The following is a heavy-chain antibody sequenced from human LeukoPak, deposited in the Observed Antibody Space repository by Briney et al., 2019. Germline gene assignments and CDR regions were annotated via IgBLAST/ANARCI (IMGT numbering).Heavy chain of an antibody. CDR3: ARVASGSYSSYFDY. CDR1: GGTFSSYA. J-gene: IGHJ4*02. Sequence: SVKVSCKASGGTFSSYAISWVRQASGQGLEWMGRIIPIFGTANYAQKFQGRVTITTDESTSTAYMELSSLRSEDTVVYYCARVASGSYSSYFDYWGQGTLVTVSS. V-gene: IGHV1-69*05. D-gene: IGHD1-26*01. CDR2: IIPIFGTA.